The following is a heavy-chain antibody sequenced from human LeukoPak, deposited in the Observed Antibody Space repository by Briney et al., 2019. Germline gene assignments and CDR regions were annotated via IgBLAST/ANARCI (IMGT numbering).Heavy chain of an antibody. Sequence: GASVKVSCKASGHIFTGCYMHWVRQAPGQGLEWMGWINPNSGGTNYAQKFQGRVTMTRDTSISTAYMELSRLRSDDTAVYYCARDKEEGDYPIHWFDPWGQGTLVTVSS. CDR2: INPNSGGT. D-gene: IGHD4-17*01. J-gene: IGHJ5*02. CDR1: GHIFTGCY. V-gene: IGHV1-2*02. CDR3: ARDKEEGDYPIHWFDP.